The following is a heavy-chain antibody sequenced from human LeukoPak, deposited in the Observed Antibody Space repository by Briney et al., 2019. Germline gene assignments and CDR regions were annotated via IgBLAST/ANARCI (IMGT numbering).Heavy chain of an antibody. CDR2: IYTSGST. Sequence: PSETLSLTCTVSGGSISSYYWSWIRQPAGKGLEWIGRIYTSGSTNYNPSLKSRVTMSVDTSKNQFSLKLSSVTAADTAVYYCASAGGQCSGGNCYLHYYYYMDVWGKGTTVTVSS. D-gene: IGHD2-15*01. CDR1: GGSISSYY. V-gene: IGHV4-4*07. J-gene: IGHJ6*03. CDR3: ASAGGQCSGGNCYLHYYYYMDV.